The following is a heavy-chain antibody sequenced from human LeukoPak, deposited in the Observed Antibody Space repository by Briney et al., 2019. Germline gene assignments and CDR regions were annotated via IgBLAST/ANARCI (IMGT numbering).Heavy chain of an antibody. Sequence: SETLSLTCTVSAGSISSYYWNWLRQPPGKGLEWVGYVHYSGDTKSNPSLNSRVTMSVDTSKSQFSLKLSSVTTADTAIYYCAKWNNAWRAWVCWGEGTLVTVSS. V-gene: IGHV4-59*01. CDR3: AKWNNAWRAWVC. CDR2: VHYSGDT. D-gene: IGHD1/OR15-1a*01. CDR1: AGSISSYY. J-gene: IGHJ4*02.